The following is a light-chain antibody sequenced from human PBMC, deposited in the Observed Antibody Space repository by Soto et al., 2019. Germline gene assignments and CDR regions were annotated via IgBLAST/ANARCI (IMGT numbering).Light chain of an antibody. J-gene: IGLJ2*01. V-gene: IGLV2-23*01. CDR2: EGS. CDR1: SSDVGSYNL. Sequence: QSVLTQPASVSGSPGQSITISCTGTSSDVGSYNLVSWYQQHPGKAPKLMIYEGSKRPSGVSNRFSGSKSGNTASLTISGLQAEDEADYYCCSYAGDVVFGGGTKVTVL. CDR3: CSYAGDVV.